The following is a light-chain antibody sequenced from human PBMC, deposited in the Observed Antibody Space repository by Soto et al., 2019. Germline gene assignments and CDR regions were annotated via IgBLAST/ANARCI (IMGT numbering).Light chain of an antibody. CDR2: LNSDGSH. CDR1: SGHSRYA. V-gene: IGLV4-69*01. J-gene: IGLJ3*02. CDR3: QTWGTGIPWV. Sequence: QPVLTQSPSASASLGASVNLTCTLSSGHSRYAIAWHQQQPEKGPRYLMRLNSDGSHNKGDGIPDRFSGSTSGAECYLTISSLQSEDEADYYCQTWGTGIPWVFGGGTKLTFL.